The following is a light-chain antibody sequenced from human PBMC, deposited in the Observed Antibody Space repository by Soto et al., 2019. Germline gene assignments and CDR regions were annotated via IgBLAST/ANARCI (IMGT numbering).Light chain of an antibody. Sequence: QSVLAQPPSASGSPGQSVTISCAGTSSDVGGYNYVSWYQQYPGKVPKLMIYEVSERPSGVPDRFSGSKSGNTAFLTVSGLQAEDEADYYCLSYADTAYVFGTGTKGTVL. CDR2: EVS. CDR3: LSYADTAYV. J-gene: IGLJ1*01. CDR1: SSDVGGYNY. V-gene: IGLV2-8*01.